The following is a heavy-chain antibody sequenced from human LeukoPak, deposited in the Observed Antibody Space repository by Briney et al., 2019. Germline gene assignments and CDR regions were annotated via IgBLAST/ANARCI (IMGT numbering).Heavy chain of an antibody. CDR1: GGSISSGDYY. Sequence: SETLSLTCTVSGGSISSGDYYWSWIRQPPGKGLEWIGYIYYSGSTYYNPSLKSRVTISVDTSKNQFSLKLSSVTAADTAVYDCASELVVVPAAITAGFDPWGQGTLVTVSS. V-gene: IGHV4-30-4*01. D-gene: IGHD2-2*01. J-gene: IGHJ5*02. CDR3: ASELVVVPAAITAGFDP. CDR2: IYYSGST.